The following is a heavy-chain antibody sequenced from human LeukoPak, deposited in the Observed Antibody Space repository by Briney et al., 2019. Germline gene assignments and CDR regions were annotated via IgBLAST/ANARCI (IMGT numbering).Heavy chain of an antibody. J-gene: IGHJ4*02. CDR1: GYTFSNYY. CDR3: ARVLDENFDWLQGFGH. Sequence: ASVKVSCKASGYTFSNYYMQWVRQVPGQGLEWMGVINPIGGITKYAQKFQGRVTMTRDTSTSTLYMDLNDLRSEDTAVYYCARVLDENFDWLQGFGHWGQGTLVTVSS. D-gene: IGHD3-9*01. V-gene: IGHV1-46*01. CDR2: INPIGGIT.